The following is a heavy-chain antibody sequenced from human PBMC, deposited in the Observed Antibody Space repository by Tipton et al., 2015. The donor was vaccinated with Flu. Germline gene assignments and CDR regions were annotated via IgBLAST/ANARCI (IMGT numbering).Heavy chain of an antibody. Sequence: TLSLTCAVHGGSFSGYYWSWIRQPPGKGLEWIGEINHSGSTNYNPSLKSRVTISGDTSKNQFSLKLSSVTAADTAVYYCARVVGQGKGYFDYWGQGTLVTVSS. D-gene: IGHD2-15*01. CDR3: ARVVGQGKGYFDY. CDR2: INHSGST. J-gene: IGHJ4*02. V-gene: IGHV4-34*01. CDR1: GGSFSGYY.